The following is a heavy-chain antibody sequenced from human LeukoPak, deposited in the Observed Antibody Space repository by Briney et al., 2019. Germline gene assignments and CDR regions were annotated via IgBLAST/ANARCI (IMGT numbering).Heavy chain of an antibody. J-gene: IGHJ4*02. CDR3: ARDLNYYDVSGYLGY. CDR1: GFIFSNYG. D-gene: IGHD3-22*01. V-gene: IGHV3-30*02. Sequence: GGSLRLSCAASGFIFSNYGMHWVRQAPGKGLEWVAFIRYDGSNQYYADSVKGRFTISRDNSKNSLYLQMNSLRAEDTAVYYCARDLNYYDVSGYLGYWGQGTLVTVSS. CDR2: IRYDGSNQ.